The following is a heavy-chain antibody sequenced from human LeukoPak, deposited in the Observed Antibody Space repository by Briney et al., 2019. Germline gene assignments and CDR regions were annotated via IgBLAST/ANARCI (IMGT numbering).Heavy chain of an antibody. CDR2: IYHSGST. V-gene: IGHV4-38-2*02. D-gene: IGHD1-26*01. CDR1: GYSMSSGYY. J-gene: IGHJ4*02. Sequence: SETLSLTCTVSGYSMSSGYYWGWIRQPPGQGLEWIGTIYHSGSTYYNPSLKSRVTISVDTSKNQFFLKLRSVTAADTAVYYCARSGGRLAQLDYWGQGTLVTVSS. CDR3: ARSGGRLAQLDY.